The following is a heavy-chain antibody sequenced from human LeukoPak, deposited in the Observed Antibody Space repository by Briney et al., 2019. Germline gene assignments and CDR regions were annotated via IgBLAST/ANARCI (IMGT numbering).Heavy chain of an antibody. Sequence: SETLSLTCTVSGGSISSGGYYWSWIRQPPGKGLEWIGYIYHSGSTYYNPSLKSRVTISVDRSKNQFSLKLSSVTAADTAVYYCARADWDYFDYWGQGTLVTVSS. D-gene: IGHD3-9*01. V-gene: IGHV4-30-2*01. CDR1: GGSISSGGYY. CDR3: ARADWDYFDY. CDR2: IYHSGST. J-gene: IGHJ4*02.